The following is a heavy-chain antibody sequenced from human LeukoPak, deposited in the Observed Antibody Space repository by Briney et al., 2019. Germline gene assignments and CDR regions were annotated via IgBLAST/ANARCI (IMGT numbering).Heavy chain of an antibody. V-gene: IGHV5-51*01. J-gene: IGHJ4*02. CDR3: ARQNDFRLDY. CDR1: GYSFTSYW. D-gene: IGHD3-3*01. Sequence: GESLKISCKGSGYSFTSYWIGWVRQMPGKGLEWMGIIHPGDSDTRYSPSLQGQVTISVDTSIGTAYLQWSSLKASDTAIYYCARQNDFRLDYWGQGTLVTVSS. CDR2: IHPGDSDT.